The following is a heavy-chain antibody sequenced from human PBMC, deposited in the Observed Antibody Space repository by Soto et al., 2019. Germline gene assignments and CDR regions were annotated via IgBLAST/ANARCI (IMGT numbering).Heavy chain of an antibody. CDR3: ARVQSGYDFAY. V-gene: IGHV1-24*01. CDR2: FDPENGET. CDR1: GYTLTELS. J-gene: IGHJ4*02. Sequence: ASVKVSCKVSGYTLTELSMHWVRQAPGKGLEWMGGFDPENGETHYAQKFQGRVTMTTDTSTNTSYMELRSLRSDDTAVYYCARVQSGYDFAYWGQGTLVTVSS. D-gene: IGHD5-12*01.